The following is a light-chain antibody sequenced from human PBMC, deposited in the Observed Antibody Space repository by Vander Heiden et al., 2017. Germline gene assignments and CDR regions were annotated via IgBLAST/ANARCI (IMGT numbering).Light chain of an antibody. V-gene: IGKV3-11*01. J-gene: IGKJ4*01. CDR2: DAS. Sequence: EIVLTQSPATLSLSPGERATLSCRASQSVSSYLAWYQQKPGQAPSLLLYDASNRATGIPARFSGSGSGTDFTLTSSSLEPEDFAVYYCQQRSNWPLTFGGGTKVEIK. CDR1: QSVSSY. CDR3: QQRSNWPLT.